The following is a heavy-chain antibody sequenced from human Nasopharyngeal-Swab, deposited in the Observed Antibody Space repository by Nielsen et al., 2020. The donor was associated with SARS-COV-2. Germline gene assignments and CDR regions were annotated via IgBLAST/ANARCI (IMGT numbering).Heavy chain of an antibody. Sequence: GGSLRLSCAASGFTFSSYSMNWVRQAPGKGLEWVSSISSSSSYIYYADSVKGRFTISRDNAKNSLYLQMNSLRAEDTAVYYCAKDPYSSGWYGEYFQHWGQGTLVTVSS. CDR3: AKDPYSSGWYGEYFQH. CDR2: ISSSSSYI. D-gene: IGHD6-19*01. V-gene: IGHV3-21*04. J-gene: IGHJ1*01. CDR1: GFTFSSYS.